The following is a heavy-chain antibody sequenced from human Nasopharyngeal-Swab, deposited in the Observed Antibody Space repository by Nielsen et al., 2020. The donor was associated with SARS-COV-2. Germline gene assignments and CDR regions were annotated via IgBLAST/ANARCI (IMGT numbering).Heavy chain of an antibody. J-gene: IGHJ5*02. Sequence: SVKVSCKASGGTFGSYAISWVRQAPGQGLEWMGGIIPIFGTANYAQKFQGRVTITADESTSTAYMELSSLRSEDTAVYYCASVRGVRAGWFDPWGQGTLVTVSS. CDR3: ASVRGVRAGWFDP. D-gene: IGHD3-10*01. CDR1: GGTFGSYA. V-gene: IGHV1-69*13. CDR2: IIPIFGTA.